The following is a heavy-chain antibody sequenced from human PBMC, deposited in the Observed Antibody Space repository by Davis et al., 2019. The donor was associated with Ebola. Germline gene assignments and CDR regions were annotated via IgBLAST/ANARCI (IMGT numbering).Heavy chain of an antibody. CDR1: GGSISSSNW. D-gene: IGHD2-21*02. CDR2: IYHSGST. Sequence: SETLSLTCAVSGGSISSSNWWSWVRQPPGKGLEWIGEIYHSGSTNYNPSLKSRVTISVDTSKNQFSLKLSSVTAADTAVYYCASLAYCGGDCYSEYYFDYWGQGTLVTVSS. J-gene: IGHJ4*02. CDR3: ASLAYCGGDCYSEYYFDY. V-gene: IGHV4-4*02.